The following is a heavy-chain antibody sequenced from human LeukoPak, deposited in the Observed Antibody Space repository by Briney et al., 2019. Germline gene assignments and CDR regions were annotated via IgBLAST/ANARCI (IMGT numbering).Heavy chain of an antibody. D-gene: IGHD3-22*01. Sequence: LSLTCTVSGGSISSGDYYWSWIRQPPGKGLEWVSYISSSGSTIYYADSVKGRFTISRDNAKNSLYLQMNSLRAEDTALYYCAKDMFYYDSSGEGYYFDYWGQGTLVTVSS. CDR2: ISSSGSTI. J-gene: IGHJ4*02. CDR1: GGSISSGDYY. V-gene: IGHV3-11*01. CDR3: AKDMFYYDSSGEGYYFDY.